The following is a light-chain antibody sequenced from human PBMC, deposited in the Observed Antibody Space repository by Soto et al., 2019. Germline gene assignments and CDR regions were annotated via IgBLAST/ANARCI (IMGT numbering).Light chain of an antibody. CDR2: GAS. J-gene: IGKJ1*01. Sequence: VLTQSPGTLSLSPGERGTLPCRASQSVSNNYLAWYQQKPGQAPRLLIYGASNRATGIPDRFSGSGSGTDFTLTISRLEPEDFAVYYCQQFGSSAWTFGQGTKVDIK. V-gene: IGKV3-20*01. CDR1: QSVSNNY. CDR3: QQFGSSAWT.